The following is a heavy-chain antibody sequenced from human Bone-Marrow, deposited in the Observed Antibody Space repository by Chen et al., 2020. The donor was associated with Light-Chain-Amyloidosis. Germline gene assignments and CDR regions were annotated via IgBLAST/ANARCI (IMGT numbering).Heavy chain of an antibody. J-gene: IGHJ5*02. CDR2: INPNSGGT. CDR3: AREKYSSSSRRWFDP. Sequence: QVQLVQSGADVKKPGASVKVSCKASGYTFTDYYVHWVRQAPGQGLEWMGWINPNSGGTNYEQKFQDRGTMTRDTSISTAYRELSRLGSDDTALYYCAREKYSSSSRRWFDPWGQGTLVTVSS. D-gene: IGHD6-6*01. CDR1: GYTFTDYY. V-gene: IGHV1-2*02.